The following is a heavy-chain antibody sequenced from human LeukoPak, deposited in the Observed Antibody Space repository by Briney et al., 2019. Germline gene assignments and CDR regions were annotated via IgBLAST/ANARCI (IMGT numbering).Heavy chain of an antibody. D-gene: IGHD3-22*01. CDR2: IYYSGST. CDR3: AIDGYYDSSGYSQSTDAFDI. CDR1: GGSISSSNYY. V-gene: IGHV4-39*07. Sequence: SESLSLTCSVSGGSISSSNYYWGWIRQPPGKGLEWIGSIYYSGSTYYNPSLKSRVTISVDTSKNHFSLKLSSVTAADTAVYYCAIDGYYDSSGYSQSTDAFDIWGQGTMVTVSS. J-gene: IGHJ3*02.